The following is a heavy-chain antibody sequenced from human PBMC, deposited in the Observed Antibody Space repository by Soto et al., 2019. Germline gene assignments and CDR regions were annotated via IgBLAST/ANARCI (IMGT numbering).Heavy chain of an antibody. CDR2: ISPYTGNT. CDR1: GYIFVNYG. V-gene: IGHV1-18*01. CDR3: VMVDNSVTPTPPDV. D-gene: IGHD5-12*01. Sequence: QVQRVQSGDEVKKPGASVKVSCKASGYIFVNYGIAWVRQAPGQGLEWMGWISPYTGNTHSATKVQGRLTMTTDTSTSTDYMDLGSLTSDDTAVYYCVMVDNSVTPTPPDVWGQGTTVTVSS. J-gene: IGHJ6*02.